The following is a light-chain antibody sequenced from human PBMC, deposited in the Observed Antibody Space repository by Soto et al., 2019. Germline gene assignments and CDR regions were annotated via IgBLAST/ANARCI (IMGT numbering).Light chain of an antibody. V-gene: IGKV1-39*01. CDR1: RTMNNY. CDR3: QQTNSKPWT. CDR2: AAS. Sequence: DIQMTQSPSSLSASVGDRVTITCRASRTMNNYLNWYQQKPGKAPKLLIYAASSLQSGVPSRFSGSGFGTDFTLTITSLQPEDFATYYCQQTNSKPWTFGQGTKV. J-gene: IGKJ1*01.